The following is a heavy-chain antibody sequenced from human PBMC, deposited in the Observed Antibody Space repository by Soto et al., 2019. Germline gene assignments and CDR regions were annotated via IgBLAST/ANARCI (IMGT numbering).Heavy chain of an antibody. CDR1: GYTFTSYG. CDR2: ISAYNGNT. J-gene: IGHJ4*02. V-gene: IGHV1-18*01. D-gene: IGHD3-3*01. Sequence: GASVKVSCKASGYTFTSYGISWVRQAPGQGLEWMGWISAYNGNTNYAQKLQGRVTMTTDTSTSTAYMELRSLRSDDTAVYYCARLFGHYDFWSGYPHVDYWGQGTLVTVSS. CDR3: ARLFGHYDFWSGYPHVDY.